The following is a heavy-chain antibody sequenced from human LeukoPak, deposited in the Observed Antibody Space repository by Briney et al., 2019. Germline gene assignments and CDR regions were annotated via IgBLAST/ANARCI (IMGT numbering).Heavy chain of an antibody. D-gene: IGHD3-10*01. V-gene: IGHV1-18*01. CDR1: GYIFTSYD. J-gene: IGHJ4*02. CDR2: VSPYTGYA. CDR3: ARDTTTMVRGVSDY. Sequence: GSSVKVSCKASGYIFTSYDISWVRQAPGQGLEWMGWVSPYTGYAEYAQKFQGRVTMTTDTSTTTAYMELRSLRSDDTALYYCARDTTTMVRGVSDYWGQGTLVTVSS.